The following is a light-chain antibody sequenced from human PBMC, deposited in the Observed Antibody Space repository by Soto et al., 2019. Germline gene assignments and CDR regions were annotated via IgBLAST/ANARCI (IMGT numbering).Light chain of an antibody. CDR2: DNA. Sequence: QSVLTQPPSVSGAPGQRVTISCTGSSSNIGPDSDVHWYQHLPGAAPKLLIYDNANRPSGVPDRFSGSKSGTSASLVITGLQAEDEADYYCQSLDKIRDVYVFGTGTKVTVL. CDR1: SSNIGPDSD. V-gene: IGLV1-40*01. J-gene: IGLJ1*01. CDR3: QSLDKIRDVYV.